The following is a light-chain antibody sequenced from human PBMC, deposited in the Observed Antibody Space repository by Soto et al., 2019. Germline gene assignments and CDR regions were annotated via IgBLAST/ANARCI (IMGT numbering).Light chain of an antibody. CDR3: GTWDSSLSAHVV. Sequence: QSVLTQPPSVSVAPGQKVTISCSGSSSNIGNNYVSWYQHLPGTAPKLLIYENNKRPSGIPDRFSGSKSGTSATLGITGLQTGDEADYYCGTWDSSLSAHVVFGGGTKLTVL. V-gene: IGLV1-51*02. J-gene: IGLJ2*01. CDR1: SSNIGNNY. CDR2: ENN.